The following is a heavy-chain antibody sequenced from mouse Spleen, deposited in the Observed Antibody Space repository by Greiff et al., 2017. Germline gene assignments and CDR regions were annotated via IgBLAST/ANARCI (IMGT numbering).Heavy chain of an antibody. CDR3: ARRDFAY. J-gene: IGHJ3*01. V-gene: IGHV1-82*01. Sequence: VKLMESGPELVKPGASVKISCKASGYAFSSSWMNWVKQRPGKGLEWIGRIYPGDGDTNYNGKFKGKATLTADKSSSTAYMQLSSLTSEDSAVYFCARRDFAYWGQGTLVTVSA. CDR2: IYPGDGDT. CDR1: GYAFSSSW.